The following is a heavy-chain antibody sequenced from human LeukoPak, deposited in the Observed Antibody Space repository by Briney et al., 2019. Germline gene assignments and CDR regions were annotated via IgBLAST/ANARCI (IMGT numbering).Heavy chain of an antibody. CDR1: GGSISGDY. D-gene: IGHD1-26*01. J-gene: IGHJ4*02. Sequence: SETLSVTCTVSGGSISGDYWSWIRQPPGKGLEWIGYIYYIGSTNYNPSLKSRITISVDTSKSHFSLKLSSVTAADTAVYYCARVVGATGSSDYWGQGTLVTVSS. CDR2: IYYIGST. V-gene: IGHV4-59*01. CDR3: ARVVGATGSSDY.